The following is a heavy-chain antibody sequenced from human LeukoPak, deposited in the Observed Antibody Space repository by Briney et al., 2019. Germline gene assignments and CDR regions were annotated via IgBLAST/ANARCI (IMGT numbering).Heavy chain of an antibody. D-gene: IGHD6-19*01. V-gene: IGHV3-21*04. CDR2: ISSSSSYI. CDR1: GFTFSSYS. CDR3: AKDNAYSSGWLYYFDY. Sequence: GGSLRLSCAASGFTFSSYSMNWVRPAPGKGLEWVSSISSSSSYIYYADSVKGRFTIFRDNAKNSLCLQMNSLRAEDTAVYYCAKDNAYSSGWLYYFDYWGQGTLVTVSS. J-gene: IGHJ4*02.